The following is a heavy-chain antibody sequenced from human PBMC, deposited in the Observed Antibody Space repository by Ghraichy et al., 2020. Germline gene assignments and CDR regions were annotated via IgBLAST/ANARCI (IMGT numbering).Heavy chain of an antibody. Sequence: SLKVSCKASGGTFSNDAVSWVRQAPGQGLEWMGGIIPIFGTANYAQRFKDRVTITADKSTSAAYMVVSSLTSEDTAVYYCAKGGDYYYMDVWGKGITVTDSS. CDR2: IIPIFGTA. D-gene: IGHD3-16*01. CDR3: AKGGDYYYMDV. J-gene: IGHJ6*03. V-gene: IGHV1-69*06. CDR1: GGTFSNDA.